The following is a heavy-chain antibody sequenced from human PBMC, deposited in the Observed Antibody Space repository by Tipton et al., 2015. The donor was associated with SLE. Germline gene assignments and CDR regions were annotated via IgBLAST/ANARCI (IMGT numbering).Heavy chain of an antibody. Sequence: SLRLSCAASGFTVSSNYMSWVRQAPGKGLEWVSAISGSGGSTYYADSVKGRFTISRDNSKNTLYLQMNSLRAEDTAVYYCARTGYSSGWYRDWGQGTLVTVSS. CDR3: ARTGYSSGWYRD. D-gene: IGHD6-19*01. V-gene: IGHV3-23*01. J-gene: IGHJ4*02. CDR2: ISGSGGST. CDR1: GFTVSSNY.